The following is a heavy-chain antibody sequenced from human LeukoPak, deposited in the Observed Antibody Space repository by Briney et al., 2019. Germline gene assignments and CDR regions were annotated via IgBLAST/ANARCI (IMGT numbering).Heavy chain of an antibody. Sequence: PGGSLRLSLAASGFTLNSHTMNWVRQAPGKGLEGVSSITIISSYIYYADSVTGRFIISRDNAKNSMYLQMNSLRAEDTAVYYCAKLMGATTGNAFDIWGQGTMVTVSS. CDR2: ITIISSYI. J-gene: IGHJ3*02. D-gene: IGHD1-26*01. V-gene: IGHV3-21*04. CDR3: AKLMGATTGNAFDI. CDR1: GFTLNSHT.